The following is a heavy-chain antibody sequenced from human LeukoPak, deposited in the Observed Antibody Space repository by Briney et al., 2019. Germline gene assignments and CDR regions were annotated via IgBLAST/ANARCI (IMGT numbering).Heavy chain of an antibody. Sequence: VGSLRLSCAASGFTFSSYGMHWVRQAPGKGLEWVAFIRYDGSNKYYADSVKGRFTISGDNSKNTLYLQMNSLRAEDTAVYYCAKSRVAVAGNFDYWGQGTLVTVSS. CDR3: AKSRVAVAGNFDY. V-gene: IGHV3-30*02. CDR2: IRYDGSNK. D-gene: IGHD6-13*01. CDR1: GFTFSSYG. J-gene: IGHJ4*02.